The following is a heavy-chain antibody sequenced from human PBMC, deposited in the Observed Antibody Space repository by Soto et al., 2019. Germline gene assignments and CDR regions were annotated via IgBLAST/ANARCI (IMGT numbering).Heavy chain of an antibody. CDR2: IYYSGST. CDR3: ARHIKGLWLNYYYYGMDV. J-gene: IGHJ6*02. V-gene: IGHV4-39*01. D-gene: IGHD5-12*01. Sequence: QLQLQESGPGLVKPSETLSLTCTVSGGSISSSSYYWGWIRQPPGKGLEWIGSIYYSGSTYYNPSLKSRVTISVDTSKNQFSLKLSSVTAADTAVYYCARHIKGLWLNYYYYGMDVWGQGTTVTVSS. CDR1: GGSISSSSYY.